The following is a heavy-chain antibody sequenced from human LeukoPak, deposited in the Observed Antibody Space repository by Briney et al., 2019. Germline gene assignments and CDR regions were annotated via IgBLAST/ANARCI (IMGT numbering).Heavy chain of an antibody. CDR1: AGSVSAYY. Sequence: SETLSLTCTVSAGSVSAYYWSWIRQRPGRGFESIGYIFYNGHTKYNPSLSSRVTISINTSKNQFSLKLSSVPAADTAFYFCARGFDPPRGNCFDPWGRGIRVTVSS. CDR3: ARGFDPPRGNCFDP. J-gene: IGHJ5*02. CDR2: IFYNGHT. V-gene: IGHV4-59*02. D-gene: IGHD3-10*01.